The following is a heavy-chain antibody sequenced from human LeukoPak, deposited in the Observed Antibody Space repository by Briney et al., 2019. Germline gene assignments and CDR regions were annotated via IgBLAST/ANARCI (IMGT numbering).Heavy chain of an antibody. D-gene: IGHD6-19*01. V-gene: IGHV1-46*01. CDR3: ARGSEQWLALDY. CDR2: INPSGGRT. CDR1: GYTFTSYY. Sequence: ASVKVSCKAPGYTFTSYYIHWVRQAPGQGLEWMGIINPSGGRTSYAEKFQGRVTMTRDTSTSTVYMELSSLRSEDTAVYYCARGSEQWLALDYWGQGTLVTVSS. J-gene: IGHJ4*01.